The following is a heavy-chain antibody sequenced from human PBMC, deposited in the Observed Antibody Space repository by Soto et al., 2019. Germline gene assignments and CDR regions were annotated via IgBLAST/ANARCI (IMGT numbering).Heavy chain of an antibody. D-gene: IGHD3-22*01. V-gene: IGHV4-30-4*02. CDR2: IYYSGHA. J-gene: IGHJ5*02. CDR1: GASISSTDYY. Sequence: PSETLSLTCTVSGASISSTDYYWSWIRQIPGKGLEWIGNIYYSGHADYNPSLKSRVFISADTSQSQFTLKLTSVTAADTAVYYCARDRDRHSSGLPSFDPWGQGILVTVSS. CDR3: ARDRDRHSSGLPSFDP.